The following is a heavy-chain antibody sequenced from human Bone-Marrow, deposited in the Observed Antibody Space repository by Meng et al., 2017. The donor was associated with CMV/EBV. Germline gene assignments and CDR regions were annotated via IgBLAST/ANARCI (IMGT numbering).Heavy chain of an antibody. CDR3: ARDQRNHKNRRRYYYYGMDV. CDR1: GGTFSSYA. V-gene: IGHV1-69*05. CDR2: IIPIFGTA. D-gene: IGHD1-14*01. J-gene: IGHJ6*02. Sequence: SVKVSCKASGGTFSSYATSWVRQAPGQGLEWMGGIIPIFGTANYAQKFQGRVTITTDESTSTAYMELSSLRSEDTAVYYCARDQRNHKNRRRYYYYGMDVWGQGTTVTVSS.